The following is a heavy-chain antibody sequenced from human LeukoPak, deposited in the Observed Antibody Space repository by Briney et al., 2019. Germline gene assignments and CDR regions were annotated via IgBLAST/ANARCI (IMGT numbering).Heavy chain of an antibody. CDR2: IKQDETEK. Sequence: GGSLRLSCTASGFTFSNFWMGWVRQAPGKGLEWVANIKQDETEKFYLGSVKGRFTISRDNAKNSLYLQMNSLRVEDTALYYCASPGLLGNGMDVWGQGTTVTVSS. J-gene: IGHJ6*02. CDR1: GFTFSNFW. D-gene: IGHD3-10*01. CDR3: ASPGLLGNGMDV. V-gene: IGHV3-7*03.